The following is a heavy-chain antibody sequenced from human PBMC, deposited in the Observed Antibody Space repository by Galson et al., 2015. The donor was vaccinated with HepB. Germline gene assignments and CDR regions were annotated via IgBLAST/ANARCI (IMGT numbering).Heavy chain of an antibody. CDR3: AREANYDSSGFYSMPVDY. CDR2: ISYDGSHK. D-gene: IGHD3-22*01. Sequence: SLRPSCAASGFTFSNYAMHWVRQAPGKGLEWVAVISYDGSHKYYADSVKGRFTISRDNSKNTLYLQMQSLRAEDTTVYYCAREANYDSSGFYSMPVDYWGQGTLVTVSS. J-gene: IGHJ4*02. V-gene: IGHV3-30*04. CDR1: GFTFSNYA.